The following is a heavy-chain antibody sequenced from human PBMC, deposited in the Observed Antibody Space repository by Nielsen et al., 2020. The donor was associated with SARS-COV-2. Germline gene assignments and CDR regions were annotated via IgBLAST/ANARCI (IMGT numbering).Heavy chain of an antibody. J-gene: IGHJ3*01. V-gene: IGHV4-61*02. CDR1: GGSISSESFY. D-gene: IGHD2-21*02. Sequence: SETLSLTCTVSGGSISSESFYWNWIRQPAGKGLEWIGRIYNSGSTNYNPSLRSRATISLDPSKSQFSLKLSSVTATDTAVYYCAREEAYCTGDCPRDAFAVWGQGTLVTVSS. CDR3: AREEAYCTGDCPRDAFAV. CDR2: IYNSGST.